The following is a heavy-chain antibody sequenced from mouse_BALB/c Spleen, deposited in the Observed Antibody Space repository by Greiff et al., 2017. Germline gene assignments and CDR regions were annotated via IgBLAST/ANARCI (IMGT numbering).Heavy chain of an antibody. V-gene: IGHV2-9*02. Sequence: VKLMESGPGLVAPSQSLSITCTVSGFSLTSYGVHWVRQPPGKGLEWLGVIWAGGSTNYNSALMSRLSISKDNSKSQVFLKMNSLQTDDTAMYYCARSHGSYFDYWGQGTTLTVSS. D-gene: IGHD2-2*01. CDR2: IWAGGST. J-gene: IGHJ2*01. CDR1: GFSLTSYG. CDR3: ARSHGSYFDY.